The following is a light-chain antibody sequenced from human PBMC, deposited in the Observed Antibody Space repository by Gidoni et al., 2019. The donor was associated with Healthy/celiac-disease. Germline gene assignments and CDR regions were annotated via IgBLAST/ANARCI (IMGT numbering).Light chain of an antibody. Sequence: QSVLTQPPSASGTPGQRVTLSCSGSSSNIGSNTVNWYQQLPGTAPKLLIYSNNQRPSGFPDRFSGSKSGTSASLAISGLQSEDEADYYCAAWDDSLNGFYVFGTGTKVTVL. CDR2: SNN. CDR3: AAWDDSLNGFYV. V-gene: IGLV1-44*01. CDR1: SSNIGSNT. J-gene: IGLJ1*01.